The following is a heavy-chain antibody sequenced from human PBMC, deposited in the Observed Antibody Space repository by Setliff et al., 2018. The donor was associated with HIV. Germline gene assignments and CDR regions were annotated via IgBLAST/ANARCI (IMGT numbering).Heavy chain of an antibody. V-gene: IGHV3-48*04. CDR3: ARDSQTTPFDN. Sequence: GGSLRLSCAASGFIVSSNYMNWVRQAPGKGLEWVSYISSSSNTIYYADSVKGRFTISRDNAKNSLYLQMNSLRVEDTAVYYCARDSQTTPFDNWGQGTLVTVSS. J-gene: IGHJ4*02. CDR2: ISSSSNTI. CDR1: GFIVSSNY. D-gene: IGHD4-4*01.